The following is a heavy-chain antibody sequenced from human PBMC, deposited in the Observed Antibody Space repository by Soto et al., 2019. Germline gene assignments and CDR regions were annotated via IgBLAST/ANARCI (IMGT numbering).Heavy chain of an antibody. CDR1: GGSIRNYY. CDR2: IYYGGST. D-gene: IGHD3-10*01. J-gene: IGHJ4*02. V-gene: IGHV4-59*08. Sequence: PSETLSLTCTVCGGSIRNYYGSWIRQPPGKGLEWIGYIYYGGSTHSNPSLKSRAIISLDTSKNQFSLKLSSVTAADTAVYYCASQMHGYNPYFASRGKRALVPVSP. CDR3: ASQMHGYNPYFAS.